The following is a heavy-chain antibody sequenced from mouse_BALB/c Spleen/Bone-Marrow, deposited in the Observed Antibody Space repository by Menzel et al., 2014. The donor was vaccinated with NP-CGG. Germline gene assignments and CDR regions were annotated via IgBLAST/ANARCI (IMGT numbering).Heavy chain of an antibody. CDR2: ISSGGSYI. Sequence: EVKLVESGGGLVKPGGSLKLSCAASGFTFSGYAMSWVRQSPEKRLEWVATISSGGSYIHYPDSVKGRFTISRDNAKNTLYLQMSSLRPEDTAIYYCARPDPWFAYWGQGTLVTVSA. CDR1: GFTFSGYA. CDR3: ARPDPWFAY. J-gene: IGHJ3*01. V-gene: IGHV5-9-1*01.